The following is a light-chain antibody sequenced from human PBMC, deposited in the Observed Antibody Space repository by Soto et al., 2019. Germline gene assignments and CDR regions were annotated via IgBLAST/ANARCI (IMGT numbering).Light chain of an antibody. CDR2: EVS. V-gene: IGLV2-14*01. J-gene: IGLJ2*01. CDR3: SSYTSGRTPVV. Sequence: QSVLTQPASVSGSPGQSITISCTGTSRDVGGYNYVSWYQQYPGKAPKLMIFEVSNRPSGVSNRFSGYKSGNTASLTISGLQAEDEADYYCSSYTSGRTPVVFGGGTKLTVL. CDR1: SRDVGGYNY.